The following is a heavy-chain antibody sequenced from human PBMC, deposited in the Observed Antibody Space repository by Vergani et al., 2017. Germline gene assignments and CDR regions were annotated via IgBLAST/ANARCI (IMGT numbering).Heavy chain of an antibody. CDR1: GYSFTSYW. CDR3: ASSIGNCSSTSCFHYYYYGMDV. V-gene: IGHV5-51*01. Sequence: EVQLVQSGAEVKKPGESLKISCKGSGYSFTSYWIGWVRQMPGKGLEWMGIIYPGDSDTRYSPSFQGQVTISADKSISTAYLQWSSLKASDTAMYYCASSIGNCSSTSCFHYYYYGMDVWGQGTTVTVSS. D-gene: IGHD2-2*01. CDR2: IYPGDSDT. J-gene: IGHJ6*02.